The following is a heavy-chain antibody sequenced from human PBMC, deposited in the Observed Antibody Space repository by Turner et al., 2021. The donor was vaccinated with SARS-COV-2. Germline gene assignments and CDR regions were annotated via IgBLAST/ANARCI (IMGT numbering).Heavy chain of an antibody. J-gene: IGHJ4*02. CDR3: AKGYDSSGYYSARGGLFCDY. CDR1: GLTFSSYA. Sequence: EVQLLESGGGLVQPGGSLRLSCAHSGLTFSSYAMSWVRQARGKGLEWVSAISCSGGRTYYADSVKGRFTISRDNSKNTLYLQMNSLRAEDTAVYYCAKGYDSSGYYSARGGLFCDYWGQGTLVTVSS. V-gene: IGHV3-23*01. D-gene: IGHD3-22*01. CDR2: ISCSGGRT.